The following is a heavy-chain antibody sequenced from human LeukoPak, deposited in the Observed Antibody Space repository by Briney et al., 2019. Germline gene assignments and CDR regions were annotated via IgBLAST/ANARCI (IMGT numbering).Heavy chain of an antibody. D-gene: IGHD2-2*01. CDR2: LSGSGGST. V-gene: IGHV3-23*01. Sequence: GGSLRLSCAASGFTFSSYAMSWVRQAPGKGLEWVSALSGSGGSTYYADSVKGRFTISRDNSKNTLYLQMSSLRAEDTAVYYCAKDYNYIVVVPAATDYFDYWGQGTLVTVSS. J-gene: IGHJ4*02. CDR1: GFTFSSYA. CDR3: AKDYNYIVVVPAATDYFDY.